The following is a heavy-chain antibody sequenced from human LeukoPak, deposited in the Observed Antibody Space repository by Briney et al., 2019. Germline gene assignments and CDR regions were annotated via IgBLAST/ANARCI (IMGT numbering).Heavy chain of an antibody. D-gene: IGHD5-12*01. CDR2: IYIGGST. V-gene: IGHV3-53*05. Sequence: GGSLRLSCAASGFTVSSNYMSWVRQAPGKGLEWVSVIYIGGSTYYADSVKGRFTISRDNSKNTLCLQMNSLRAEDTAVYYCAREGIVATFYYYYGMDVWGQGTTVTVSS. J-gene: IGHJ6*02. CDR1: GFTVSSNY. CDR3: AREGIVATFYYYYGMDV.